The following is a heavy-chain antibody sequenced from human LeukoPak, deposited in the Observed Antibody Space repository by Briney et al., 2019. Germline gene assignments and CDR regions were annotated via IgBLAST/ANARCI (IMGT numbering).Heavy chain of an antibody. CDR1: GSSISSGSYY. D-gene: IGHD2-2*02. CDR3: ARDLGYCSSTSCYKLEPLGY. CDR2: IYTSGST. J-gene: IGHJ4*02. V-gene: IGHV4-61*02. Sequence: SETLSLTCTVSGSSISSGSYYWSWIRQPAGKGLEWIGRIYTSGSTNYNPSLKSRVTISVDTSKNQFSLKLSSVTAADTAVYYCARDLGYCSSTSCYKLEPLGYWGQGTLVTVSS.